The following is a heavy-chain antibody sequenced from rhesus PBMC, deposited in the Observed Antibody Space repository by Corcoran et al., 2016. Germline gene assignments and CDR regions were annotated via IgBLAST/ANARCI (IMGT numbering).Heavy chain of an antibody. V-gene: IGHV4-65*01. CDR2: ISGSIGST. D-gene: IGHD6-13*01. CDR1: GGSISSSNW. J-gene: IGHJ6*01. CDR3: ARREYSSWSGYYGLDS. Sequence: QVQLQESGPGLVKPSETLSLTCAVSGGSISSSNWWSWIRQPPGKGLEWIGYISGSIGSTYYNPSLKSRVTISTDTAKNQFSLKLSAVTAADTAVYYCARREYSSWSGYYGLDSWGQGVVVTVSS.